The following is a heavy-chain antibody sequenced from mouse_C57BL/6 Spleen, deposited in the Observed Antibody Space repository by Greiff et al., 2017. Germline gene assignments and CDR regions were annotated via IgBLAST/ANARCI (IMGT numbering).Heavy chain of an antibody. Sequence: QVQLKQSGAELMKPGASVKLSCKATGYTFTGYWIEWVKQRPGHGLEWIGEILPGSGSTTYNEKFKGKATFTADTSSNTAYMQLSSLTTEDSTNYGGARKGPYYGSSLDYWGQGTTLTGSS. V-gene: IGHV1-9*01. D-gene: IGHD1-1*01. CDR1: GYTFTGYW. CDR3: ARKGPYYGSSLDY. J-gene: IGHJ2*01. CDR2: ILPGSGST.